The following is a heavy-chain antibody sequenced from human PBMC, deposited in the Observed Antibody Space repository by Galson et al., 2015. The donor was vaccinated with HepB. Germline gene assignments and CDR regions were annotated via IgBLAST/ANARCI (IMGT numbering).Heavy chain of an antibody. V-gene: IGHV3-66*01. CDR3: ASDHTAGHFPTGGMDV. J-gene: IGHJ6*02. Sequence: SLRLSCAASGFTVRNNYINWVRQAPGKGLEWLSLIYSGGTTFYANSVKGRFTISRDNSKNTLYLQMHNLRVEDTAVYYCASDHTAGHFPTGGMDVWGQGTTVTVSS. D-gene: IGHD2-21*02. CDR2: IYSGGTT. CDR1: GFTVRNNY.